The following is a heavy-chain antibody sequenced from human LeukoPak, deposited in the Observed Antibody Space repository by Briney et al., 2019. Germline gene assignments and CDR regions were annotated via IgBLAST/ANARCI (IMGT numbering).Heavy chain of an antibody. CDR2: ISWDSGST. Sequence: GGSLRLSCAASGFTFDDYAMHWVRQAPGKGLEWVSGISWDSGSTGYADSVKGRFTISRDNAKNSLYLQMNSLRAEDTALYYCVKQGPVAGQFDYWGQGTLVTVSS. J-gene: IGHJ4*02. V-gene: IGHV3-9*01. CDR3: VKQGPVAGQFDY. CDR1: GFTFDDYA. D-gene: IGHD6-13*01.